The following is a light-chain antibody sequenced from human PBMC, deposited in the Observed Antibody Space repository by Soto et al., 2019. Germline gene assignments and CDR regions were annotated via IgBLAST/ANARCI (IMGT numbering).Light chain of an antibody. CDR3: SSYTINRTYV. J-gene: IGLJ1*01. Sequence: QYVLARPASVSGSPGQSITISCTGTSSDVGGYNYVSRYQQNPGKAPKLMIYEVSNRPSGVSNRFSGSKSGNMASLTISGLQAEDEADYYCSSYTINRTYVFGTGTKVTVL. V-gene: IGLV2-14*01. CDR2: EVS. CDR1: SSDVGGYNY.